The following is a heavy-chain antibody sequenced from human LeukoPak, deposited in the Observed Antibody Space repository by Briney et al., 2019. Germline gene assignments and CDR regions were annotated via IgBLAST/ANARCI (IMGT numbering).Heavy chain of an antibody. CDR1: GFTFSSYA. J-gene: IGHJ4*02. CDR3: AKDRGYMDSRLGFDY. CDR2: IRGSGGST. V-gene: IGHV3-23*01. Sequence: GGSLRLSCAASGFTFSSYAMSWVRQPPGRGLEWVSAIRGSGGSTYYADSVKGRFTISRDNSKNTLYLQMNSLRAEDTAVYYCAKDRGYMDSRLGFDYWGQGTLVTVSS. D-gene: IGHD3-10*01.